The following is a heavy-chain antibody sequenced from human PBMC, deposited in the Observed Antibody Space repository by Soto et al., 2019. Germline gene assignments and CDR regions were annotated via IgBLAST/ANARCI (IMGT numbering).Heavy chain of an antibody. CDR2: IYYSGNT. J-gene: IGHJ4*02. CDR3: SRLTNARPGDD. Sequence: SETLSLTCTVSGGSITSSNYHWGWSRQPPGKGLEWIGTIYYSGNTYYNPSHKSRVTMSMDASKNQFSLTLSSVAVADTAVYYCSRLTNARPGDDWGQGTLVTVSS. CDR1: GGSITSSNYH. D-gene: IGHD2-2*01. V-gene: IGHV4-39*01.